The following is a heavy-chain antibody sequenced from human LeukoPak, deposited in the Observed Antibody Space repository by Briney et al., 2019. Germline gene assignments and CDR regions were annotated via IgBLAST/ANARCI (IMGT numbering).Heavy chain of an antibody. CDR3: ARRAVPYWYFDL. D-gene: IGHD6-6*01. Sequence: SETLSLTCTVSGGSISSYYWSWIRQPPGKGLKWIGYIYYSGSTNYNPSLKSRVTISVDTSKNQFSLKLSSVTAAGTAVYYCARRAVPYWYFDLWGRGTLVTVSS. V-gene: IGHV4-59*01. CDR1: GGSISSYY. CDR2: IYYSGST. J-gene: IGHJ2*01.